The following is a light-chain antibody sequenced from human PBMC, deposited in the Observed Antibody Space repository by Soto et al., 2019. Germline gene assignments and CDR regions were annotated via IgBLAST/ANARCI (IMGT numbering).Light chain of an antibody. CDR1: QSISSC. Sequence: DIQMTQSPTTLSSSVGDIVTITCRASQSISSCLAWYQQKPGKAPKLLIYDASSLESGVPSRFSGSGSGTEFTLTISSLQPDDFATYYCQKYNSYLWTFGQGTKV. CDR2: DAS. J-gene: IGKJ1*01. V-gene: IGKV1-5*01. CDR3: QKYNSYLWT.